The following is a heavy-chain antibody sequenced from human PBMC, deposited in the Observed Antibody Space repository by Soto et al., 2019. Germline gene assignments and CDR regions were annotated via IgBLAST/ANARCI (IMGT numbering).Heavy chain of an antibody. CDR3: ARSSDATIFGVVGYYYYYMDV. CDR1: GYTFTSHG. Sequence: ASVKVSCKASGYTFTSHGINWVRQAPGQGLEWMGWISAYNGNTNYAQKLQGRVTMTTDTSTSTVYMELRSLISDDTAVYYCARSSDATIFGVVGYYYYYMDVWGKGTTVTVSS. D-gene: IGHD3-3*01. J-gene: IGHJ6*03. V-gene: IGHV1-18*01. CDR2: ISAYNGNT.